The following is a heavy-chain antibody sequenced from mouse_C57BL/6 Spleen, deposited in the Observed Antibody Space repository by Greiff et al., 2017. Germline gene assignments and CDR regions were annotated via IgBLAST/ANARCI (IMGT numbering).Heavy chain of an antibody. V-gene: IGHV1-82*01. D-gene: IGHD1-1*01. Sequence: QVQLKESGPELVKPGASVKISCKASGYAFSSSWMNWVKQRPGKGLEWIGRIYPGDGDTNYNGKFKGKATLTADKSSSTAYMQLSSLTSEDSAVYFCARRDYGSSEGFAYWGQGTLVTVSA. CDR3: ARRDYGSSEGFAY. CDR2: IYPGDGDT. J-gene: IGHJ3*01. CDR1: GYAFSSSW.